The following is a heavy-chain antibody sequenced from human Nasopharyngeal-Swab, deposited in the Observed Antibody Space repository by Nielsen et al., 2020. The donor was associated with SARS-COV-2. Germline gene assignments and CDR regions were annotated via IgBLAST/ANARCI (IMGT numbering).Heavy chain of an antibody. V-gene: IGHV3-74*01. CDR2: INTDGTTT. CDR3: AKVAHKVTTGCFDY. CDR1: GFTFTSYW. J-gene: IGHJ4*02. Sequence: GESLKISCAASGFTFTSYWMHWVRQVPGKGLVWVSRINTDGTTTTYADSVKGRFTISRDNSKNTLYLQMNSLRAEDTAVYYCAKVAHKVTTGCFDYWGQGTLVTVSS. D-gene: IGHD4-11*01.